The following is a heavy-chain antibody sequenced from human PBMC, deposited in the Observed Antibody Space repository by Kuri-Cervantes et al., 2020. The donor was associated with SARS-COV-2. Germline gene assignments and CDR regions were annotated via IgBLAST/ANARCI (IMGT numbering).Heavy chain of an antibody. CDR3: AKSRTGVGDSTDY. Sequence: GGSLRLSCAASGFTFSSYAMSWVRQASGKGLEWVSSISGSGSSTYYTDSVKGRFTISRDNSKNTQYLQMDSLRAEDTAVYYCAKSRTGVGDSTDYWGPGTLVTVSS. CDR1: GFTFSSYA. J-gene: IGHJ4*02. CDR2: ISGSGSST. V-gene: IGHV3-23*01. D-gene: IGHD1-26*01.